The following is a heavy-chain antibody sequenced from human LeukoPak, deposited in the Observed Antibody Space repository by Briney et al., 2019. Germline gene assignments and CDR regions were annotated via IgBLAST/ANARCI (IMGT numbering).Heavy chain of an antibody. V-gene: IGHV4-59*01. CDR2: LHESGST. CDR1: GGTITGSV. Sequence: NPSETLSLTCTVSGGTITGSVWGWFRQSPGKGLEWIGFLHESGSTIYNASLEGRASISANTSRSQFSLRLTSVTAADTAVYFCTAGGGWLTDYWGRGTLVTVSS. D-gene: IGHD5-24*01. CDR3: TAGGGWLTDY. J-gene: IGHJ4*02.